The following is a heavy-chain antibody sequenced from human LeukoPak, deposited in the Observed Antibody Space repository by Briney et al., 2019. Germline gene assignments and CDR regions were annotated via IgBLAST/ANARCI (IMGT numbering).Heavy chain of an antibody. J-gene: IGHJ6*02. Sequence: GGSLRLSCAASVFTFSRYAMSWVREAPGTGVEWVSAISGSGGSTYYADSVKCRFTISRDNSKNTLYLQMNSLRAEDTAVYYDAKDATYGSGPGYNYYGMDVWGQGTTVTVSS. D-gene: IGHD3-10*01. CDR3: AKDATYGSGPGYNYYGMDV. V-gene: IGHV3-23*01. CDR1: VFTFSRYA. CDR2: ISGSGGST.